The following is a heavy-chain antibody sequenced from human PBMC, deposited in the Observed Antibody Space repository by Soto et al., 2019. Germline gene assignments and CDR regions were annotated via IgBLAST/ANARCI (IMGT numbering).Heavy chain of an antibody. D-gene: IGHD3-16*02. Sequence: GASVKVSCKASGGTFSSYAISWVRQAPGQGLEWMGGIIPIFGTANYAQNFQGRVTITADDSTSTAYLELSSLRFEDTAVFYFARLNPPEYVWGSYRYYYYGMDVWGQGTTVTVSS. CDR3: ARLNPPEYVWGSYRYYYYGMDV. V-gene: IGHV1-69*13. J-gene: IGHJ6*02. CDR1: GGTFSSYA. CDR2: IIPIFGTA.